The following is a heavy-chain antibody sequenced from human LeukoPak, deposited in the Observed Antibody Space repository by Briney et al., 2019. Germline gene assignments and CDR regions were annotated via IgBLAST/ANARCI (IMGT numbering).Heavy chain of an antibody. D-gene: IGHD3-3*01. Sequence: SETLSLTCTVSGVSISSGSYYWSWIRQPAGKGLEWIGRIYTSGSTNYNPSLKSRVTISVDTSKNQFSLKLSSVTAADTAVYYCARGGPYYDFWSGYLPFDYWGQGTLVTVSS. V-gene: IGHV4-61*02. CDR3: ARGGPYYDFWSGYLPFDY. CDR2: IYTSGST. J-gene: IGHJ4*02. CDR1: GVSISSGSYY.